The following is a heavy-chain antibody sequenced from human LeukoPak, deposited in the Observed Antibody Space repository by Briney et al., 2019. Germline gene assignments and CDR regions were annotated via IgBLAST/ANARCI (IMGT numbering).Heavy chain of an antibody. J-gene: IGHJ4*02. CDR2: ISAYNGNT. CDR1: GYTFTSYG. V-gene: IGHV1-18*01. CDR3: ARDYYDSSGYYNGANY. D-gene: IGHD3-22*01. Sequence: ASVKVSCKASGYTFTSYGISWVRQAPGQGLEWMGWISAYNGNTNYAQKLQGRVTMTTDTSMSTAYMELRSLRSDDTAVYYCARDYYDSSGYYNGANYWGQGTLVTVSS.